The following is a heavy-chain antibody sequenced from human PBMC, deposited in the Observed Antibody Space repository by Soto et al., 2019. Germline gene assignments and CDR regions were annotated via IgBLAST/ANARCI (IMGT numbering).Heavy chain of an antibody. V-gene: IGHV1-69*13. D-gene: IGHD1-26*01. J-gene: IGHJ4*02. CDR2: IIPIFGTA. CDR1: GGTFSSYA. Sequence: SVKVSCKASGGTFSSYAISWVRQAPGQGLEWMGGIIPIFGTANYAQKFQGRVTITADESTSTAYMELSSLRSEDTAVYYCASSPYSGSYHLAYWGQGTLVTVSS. CDR3: ASSPYSGSYHLAY.